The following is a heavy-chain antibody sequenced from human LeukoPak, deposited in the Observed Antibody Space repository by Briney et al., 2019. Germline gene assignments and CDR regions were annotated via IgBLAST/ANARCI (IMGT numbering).Heavy chain of an antibody. J-gene: IGHJ4*02. CDR2: MNPNSGST. V-gene: IGHV1-8*03. Sequence: ASVKVSCRASGYTFTSYDIDWVRQATGQGLEWMGWMNPNSGSTGYAQKFQGRVTITRNTSISTAYMELSGLRSEDTAVYYCARGRSTGYPYYFEYWGQGTLVTVS. CDR1: GYTFTSYD. D-gene: IGHD5-12*01. CDR3: ARGRSTGYPYYFEY.